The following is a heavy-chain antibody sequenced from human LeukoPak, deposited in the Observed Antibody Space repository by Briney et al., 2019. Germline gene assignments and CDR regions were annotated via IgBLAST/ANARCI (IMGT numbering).Heavy chain of an antibody. CDR2: IYYSGST. CDR1: GGSISSYH. J-gene: IGHJ3*02. V-gene: IGHV4-39*07. Sequence: SETLSLTCTVSGGSISSYHWGWIRQPPGKGLEWIGSIYYSGSTNYNPSLKSRVTISVDTSKNQFSLKLSSVTAADTAVYYCARGRLAYYYGSGSFDIWGQGTMVTVSS. D-gene: IGHD3-10*01. CDR3: ARGRLAYYYGSGSFDI.